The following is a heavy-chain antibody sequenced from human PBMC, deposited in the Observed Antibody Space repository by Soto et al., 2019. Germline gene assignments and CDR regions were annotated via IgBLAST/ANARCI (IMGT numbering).Heavy chain of an antibody. D-gene: IGHD6-19*01. J-gene: IGHJ6*02. CDR1: GCSFTSYW. V-gene: IGHV5-51*01. CDR2: IYPGDSDT. Sequence: PGESLKISCKGSGCSFTSYWIGWVRQMPGKGLEWMGIIYPGDSDTRYSPSFQGQVTISADKSISTAYLQWSSLKASDTAMYYCARHQVAGYYYYGMDVWGQGTTVTVPS. CDR3: ARHQVAGYYYYGMDV.